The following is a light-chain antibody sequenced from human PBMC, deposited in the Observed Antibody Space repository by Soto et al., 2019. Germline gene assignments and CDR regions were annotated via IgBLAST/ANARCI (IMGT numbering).Light chain of an antibody. CDR3: SSFASSNTWV. CDR2: EVT. CDR1: SSDFGAYNY. J-gene: IGLJ3*02. Sequence: QSVLTQPPSAAGTPGQSVTISCTGTSSDFGAYNYVSWYQQHAGKAPKLVIYEVTKRPSGVPDLFSGSKSANTASLAVSGLHSDDEADYYCSSFASSNTWVFGGGTKVAVL. V-gene: IGLV2-8*01.